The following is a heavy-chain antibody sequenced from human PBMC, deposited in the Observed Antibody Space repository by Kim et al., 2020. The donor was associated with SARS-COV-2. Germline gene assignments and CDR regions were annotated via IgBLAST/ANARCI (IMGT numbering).Heavy chain of an antibody. J-gene: IGHJ6*02. CDR2: IKQDGSEK. CDR1: GFTFSSYW. CDR3: ARVAPGRKGVPAARAIYYYYGMDV. Sequence: GGSLRLSCAASGFTFSSYWMSWVRQAPGKGLEWVANIKQDGSEKYYVDSVKGRFTISRDNAKNSLYLQMNSLRAEDTAVYYCARVAPGRKGVPAARAIYYYYGMDVWGQGTTVTVSS. V-gene: IGHV3-7*03. D-gene: IGHD2-2*01.